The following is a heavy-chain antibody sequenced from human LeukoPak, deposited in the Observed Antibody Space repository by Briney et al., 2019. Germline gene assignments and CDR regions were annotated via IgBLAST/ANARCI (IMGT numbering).Heavy chain of an antibody. D-gene: IGHD6-13*01. CDR3: APLGQYSSSWYFDY. J-gene: IGHJ4*02. CDR1: GFTVSNYY. CDR2: IHSGVTT. V-gene: IGHV3-66*02. Sequence: GGSLRLSCAVSGFTVSNYYMSWVRQAPGKGLEWVSVIHSGVTTSYADSVKGRFTISRDNSKNTLYLQMNSLRAEDTAVYYCAPLGQYSSSWYFDYWGQGTLVTVSS.